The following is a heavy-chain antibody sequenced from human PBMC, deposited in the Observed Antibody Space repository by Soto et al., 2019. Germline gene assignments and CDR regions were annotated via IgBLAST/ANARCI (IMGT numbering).Heavy chain of an antibody. V-gene: IGHV3-7*01. CDR1: GFMFSTYL. CDR3: VGALNYEVPYYYYGMDV. Sequence: PGGSLRLSCTASGFMFSTYLMSWVRQAPGKGLEWVANIRQGGNEKFYVDSVKGRFTISRDNAKKSLYLQMNSLRAEDTAVYYCVGALNYEVPYYYYGMDVWGQGTTVTVSS. J-gene: IGHJ6*02. CDR2: IRQGGNEK. D-gene: IGHD3-16*01.